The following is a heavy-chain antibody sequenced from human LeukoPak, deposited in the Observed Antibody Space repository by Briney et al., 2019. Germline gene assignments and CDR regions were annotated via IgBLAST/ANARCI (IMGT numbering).Heavy chain of an antibody. V-gene: IGHV1-46*01. CDR3: ARGLPNYYDGMDV. D-gene: IGHD5-12*01. Sequence: ASVTVSCKASGYTFTSYYMHWVRQARGQGLEWMGIINPSGGSTSYAQKFQGRVTMTRDTSTSTVYMELSSLRSEDTAVYYCARGLPNYYDGMDVWGQGTTVTVSS. CDR1: GYTFTSYY. CDR2: INPSGGST. J-gene: IGHJ6*02.